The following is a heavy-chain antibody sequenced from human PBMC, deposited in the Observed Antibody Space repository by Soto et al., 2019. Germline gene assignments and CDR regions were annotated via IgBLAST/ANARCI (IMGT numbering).Heavy chain of an antibody. J-gene: IGHJ5*02. CDR3: ARDRRGSGGSAGARSADRFDP. CDR2: ISRSGSTI. Sequence: QVQLVESGGGLVKPGGSLRLSCAASGFTFSDYYMSWIRQAPGKWLEWVSYISRSGSTIYYADSVKGRVTSCRDNANNSLYLQMNSLRAEDTAVYYCARDRRGSGGSAGARSADRFDPWGQGTLVTVSS. D-gene: IGHD2-15*01. V-gene: IGHV3-11*01. CDR1: GFTFSDYY.